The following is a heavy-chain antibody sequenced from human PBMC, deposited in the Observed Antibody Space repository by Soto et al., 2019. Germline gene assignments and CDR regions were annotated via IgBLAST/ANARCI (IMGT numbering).Heavy chain of an antibody. V-gene: IGHV4-59*01. Sequence: SETLSLTCTVSGGSISSYYWSWIRQPPGKGLEWIGYIYYSGSTNYNPSLKSRVTISVDTSKNQFSLKLSSVTAADTAVYYCARDPSGYGYVAFFDYWGQGTLVTVSS. CDR1: GGSISSYY. CDR2: IYYSGST. D-gene: IGHD5-18*01. J-gene: IGHJ4*02. CDR3: ARDPSGYGYVAFFDY.